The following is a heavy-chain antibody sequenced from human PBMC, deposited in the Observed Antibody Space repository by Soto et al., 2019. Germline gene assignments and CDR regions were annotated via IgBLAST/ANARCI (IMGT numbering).Heavy chain of an antibody. CDR2: ISGSGGST. D-gene: IGHD3-16*02. V-gene: IGHV3-23*01. J-gene: IGHJ4*02. CDR3: AKDFGRCIMITFGGVIGPTGGDY. Sequence: GGSLRLSCAASGFTFSSYAMSWVRQAPGKGLEWVSAISGSGGSTYYADSVKGRFTISRDNSKNTLYLQMNSLRAEDTAVYYCAKDFGRCIMITFGGVIGPTGGDYWGQGTLVTVSS. CDR1: GFTFSSYA.